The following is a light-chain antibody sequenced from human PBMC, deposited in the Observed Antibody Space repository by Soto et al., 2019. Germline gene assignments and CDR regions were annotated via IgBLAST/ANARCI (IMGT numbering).Light chain of an antibody. V-gene: IGKV3-20*01. CDR3: QQYADSPGT. CDR1: QSVGTN. J-gene: IGKJ1*01. Sequence: ENVLTQSPGTLSLSPGERATLSCRATQSVGTNLAWYQQRPGQAPRLLIYHASSRVTGIPDKFSGSGSGTDFTLTISRLEPEDFAVYNCQQYADSPGTFGQGTKVEIK. CDR2: HAS.